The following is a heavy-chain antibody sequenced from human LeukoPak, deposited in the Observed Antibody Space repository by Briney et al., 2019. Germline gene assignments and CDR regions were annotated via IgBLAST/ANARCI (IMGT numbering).Heavy chain of an antibody. Sequence: KASETLSLTCAVYGGSFSGYYWSWIRQPPGKGLEWIGEINHSGSTNYNPSLKSRVTISVDTSKNQFSLKLSSVTAADTAAYYCARANPYCSGGSCYFANWGQGTMVTVSS. CDR1: GGSFSGYY. V-gene: IGHV4-34*01. D-gene: IGHD2-15*01. CDR2: INHSGST. J-gene: IGHJ3*01. CDR3: ARANPYCSGGSCYFAN.